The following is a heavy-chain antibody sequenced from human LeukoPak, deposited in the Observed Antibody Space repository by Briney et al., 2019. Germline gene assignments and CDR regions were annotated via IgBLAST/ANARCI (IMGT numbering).Heavy chain of an antibody. CDR2: LSSSGGST. CDR1: GFAFSSYA. V-gene: IGHV3-23*01. Sequence: GGSLRLSCAASGFAFSSYAMTWVRQAPGKGLEGVSGLSSSGGSTFYADSVKGRFTISRDNSKNTLYLEMNSLRAEDTAVYFCAKDRDSDFLSGYYDYWGQGTLVTVSS. J-gene: IGHJ4*02. D-gene: IGHD3-3*01. CDR3: AKDRDSDFLSGYYDY.